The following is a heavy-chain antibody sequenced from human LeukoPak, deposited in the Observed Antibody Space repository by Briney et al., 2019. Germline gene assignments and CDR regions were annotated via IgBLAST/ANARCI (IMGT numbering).Heavy chain of an antibody. CDR1: GYSISSGYY. Sequence: TSETLSLTCTVSGYSISSGYYWGWIRQPPGKGLEWIGSIYHSGSTYYNPSLKSRVTISVDTSKNQFSLKLSSVTAADTAVYYCASSYERGWYYYYYMDVWGKGTTVTVSS. J-gene: IGHJ6*03. CDR2: IYHSGST. V-gene: IGHV4-38-2*02. D-gene: IGHD6-19*01. CDR3: ASSYERGWYYYYYMDV.